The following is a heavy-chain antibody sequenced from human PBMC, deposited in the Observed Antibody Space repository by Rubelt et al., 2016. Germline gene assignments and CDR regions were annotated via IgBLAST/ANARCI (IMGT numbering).Heavy chain of an antibody. J-gene: IGHJ5*02. Sequence: QVQLQQWGPGLVKSSETLSLTCTVSGYSISSGYYWGWVRQPPGKGLEWIGSIYHSGSTYYNPSSKSRVTISVDTAKNQFSLKLGSVTAADTAVYYCARDWRISLVRGVMGWFDPWGQGTLVTVSS. CDR1: GYSISSGYY. V-gene: IGHV4-38-2*02. CDR3: ARDWRISLVRGVMGWFDP. D-gene: IGHD3-10*01. CDR2: IYHSGST.